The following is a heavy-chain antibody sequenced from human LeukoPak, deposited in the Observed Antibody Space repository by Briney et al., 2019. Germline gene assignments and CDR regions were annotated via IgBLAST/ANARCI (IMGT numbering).Heavy chain of an antibody. CDR2: IYYSGST. J-gene: IGHJ6*02. D-gene: IGHD3-10*01. CDR1: GGSISSGGYY. CDR3: ASNFLYGSGSYYNDNYYYYYGMDV. V-gene: IGHV4-31*03. Sequence: SETLSLTCTVSGGSISSGGYYWSWIRQHPGKGLEWIGYIYYSGSTYYNPSLKSRVTISVDTSKNQFSLKLSSVTAADTAVYYCASNFLYGSGSYYNDNYYYYYGMDVWGQGTTVTVSS.